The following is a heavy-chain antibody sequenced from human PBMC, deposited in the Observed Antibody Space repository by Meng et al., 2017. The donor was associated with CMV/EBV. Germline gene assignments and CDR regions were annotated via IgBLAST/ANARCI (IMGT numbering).Heavy chain of an antibody. CDR1: GFTFSSYW. J-gene: IGHJ6*02. V-gene: IGHV3-7*03. Sequence: GESLKISCAASGFTFSSYWMSWVRQAPGKGLEWVANIKQDGSEKYYVDSVKGRFTISRDNAKNSLYLQMNSLRAEDTAVYYCARDWPPPTVTTAYYYYGMDVWGQGTTVTVSS. D-gene: IGHD4-11*01. CDR2: IKQDGSEK. CDR3: ARDWPPPTVTTAYYYYGMDV.